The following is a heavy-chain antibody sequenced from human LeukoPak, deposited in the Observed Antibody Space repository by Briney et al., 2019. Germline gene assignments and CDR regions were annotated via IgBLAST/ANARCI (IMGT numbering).Heavy chain of an antibody. CDR2: IYYSGST. CDR1: GFTFSSYW. V-gene: IGHV4-39*01. J-gene: IGHJ5*02. CDR3: ARHEYSGSYYGLSWFDP. D-gene: IGHD1-26*01. Sequence: PGGSLRLSCAASGFTFSSYWMSWVRQAPGKGLEWIASIYYSGSTYYNPSLKSLVTISVDTSKNQLSLKLSSLTAADTAVYYCARHEYSGSYYGLSWFDPWGQGTLVTVSS.